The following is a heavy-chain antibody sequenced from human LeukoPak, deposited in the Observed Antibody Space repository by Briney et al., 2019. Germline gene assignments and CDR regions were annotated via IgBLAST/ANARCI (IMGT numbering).Heavy chain of an antibody. V-gene: IGHV1-3*01. CDR1: GYTFTSYA. CDR2: INAGNGNT. Sequence: ASVKVSCKASGYTFTSYAMHWVRQAPGQRLEWMGWINAGNGNTKYSQKFQGRVTITRDTSASTAYMELSSLRSKDTAVYYCARGSRFLEWLPEGNYWGQGTLVTVSS. D-gene: IGHD3-3*01. CDR3: ARGSRFLEWLPEGNY. J-gene: IGHJ4*02.